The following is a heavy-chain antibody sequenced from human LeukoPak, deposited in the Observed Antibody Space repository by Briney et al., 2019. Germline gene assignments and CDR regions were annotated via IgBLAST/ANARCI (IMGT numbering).Heavy chain of an antibody. Sequence: GASVKVSCKASGGTFSSYAISWVRQAPGQGLEWMGGINPNSGGTNYAQKFQGRVTMTRDTSISTAYMELSRLRSDDTAVYYCARGYDSSGLNYWGQGTLVTVSS. V-gene: IGHV1-2*02. J-gene: IGHJ4*02. CDR3: ARGYDSSGLNY. D-gene: IGHD3-22*01. CDR2: INPNSGGT. CDR1: GGTFSSYA.